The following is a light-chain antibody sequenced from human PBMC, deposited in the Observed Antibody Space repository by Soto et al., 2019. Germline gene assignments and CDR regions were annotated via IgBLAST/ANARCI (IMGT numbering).Light chain of an antibody. CDR3: QQRNYWPIT. CDR2: DAS. Sequence: EIVLTQSPATLSLSPGEGVTLSCRASQSVGSYLAWYQQKLGQAPRLLIYDASQRATGIPARFSGSGSGTVFTLTTNSLEPEDFAVYYCQQRNYWPITFGQGTRREIK. V-gene: IGKV3-11*01. J-gene: IGKJ5*01. CDR1: QSVGSY.